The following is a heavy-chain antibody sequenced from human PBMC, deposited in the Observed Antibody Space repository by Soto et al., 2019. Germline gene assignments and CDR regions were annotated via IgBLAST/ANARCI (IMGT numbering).Heavy chain of an antibody. Sequence: QVQLVQSGAEVKKPGASVKVSCKASGYTFTNYYMHWVRQAPGQGLEWMGIINPGGSTSYAQKFQGRVTMTRDTSTSTVDMELSSLRSEDTAVYYCARVYCSGGSCYGIDYWGQGTLVTVSS. CDR3: ARVYCSGGSCYGIDY. CDR2: INPGGST. CDR1: GYTFTNYY. J-gene: IGHJ4*02. D-gene: IGHD2-15*01. V-gene: IGHV1-46*01.